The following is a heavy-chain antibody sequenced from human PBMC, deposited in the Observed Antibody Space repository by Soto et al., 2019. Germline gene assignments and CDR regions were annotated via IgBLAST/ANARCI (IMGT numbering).Heavy chain of an antibody. CDR3: ARALMVKSQYYYYYYGMDV. CDR1: GDSVSSNSAA. V-gene: IGHV6-1*01. CDR2: TYYRSKWYN. Sequence: SPTLSLTCAISGDSVSSNSAAWNWIRQSPSRGLEWLGRTYYRSKWYNDYAVSVKSRITINPDTSKNQFSLQLNSVTPEDTAVYYCARALMVKSQYYYYYYGMDVWGQGTTVTVSS. D-gene: IGHD2-15*01. J-gene: IGHJ6*02.